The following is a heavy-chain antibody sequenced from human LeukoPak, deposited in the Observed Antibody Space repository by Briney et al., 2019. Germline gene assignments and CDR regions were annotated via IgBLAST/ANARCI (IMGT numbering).Heavy chain of an antibody. J-gene: IGHJ4*02. CDR3: AKDPDVDTAMVFDY. V-gene: IGHV3-33*06. Sequence: SGGSLRLSCAASAFTFSSYGMQWVSQAPGKGLEWVAVIWYDGSNKYYADSVKGRFTISRDNSKNTLYLQMNSLRAEDTAVYYCAKDPDVDTAMVFDYWGQGTLVTVSS. CDR1: AFTFSSYG. D-gene: IGHD5-18*01. CDR2: IWYDGSNK.